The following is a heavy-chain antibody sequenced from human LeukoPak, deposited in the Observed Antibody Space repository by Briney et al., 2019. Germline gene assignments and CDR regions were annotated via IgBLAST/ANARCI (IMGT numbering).Heavy chain of an antibody. D-gene: IGHD3-3*02. J-gene: IGHJ4*02. CDR2: TGPTGTDT. V-gene: IGHV3-21*01. Sequence: GGSLRLSCAASGFSFSSYGFNWVRQAPGKGLEWVTSTGPTGTDTYHADSVKGRFTISRDNAKNSLYLQMDSLRAEDTAVYYCATESIGRHYDYWGQGTLLTVSS. CDR1: GFSFSSYG. CDR3: ATESIGRHYDY.